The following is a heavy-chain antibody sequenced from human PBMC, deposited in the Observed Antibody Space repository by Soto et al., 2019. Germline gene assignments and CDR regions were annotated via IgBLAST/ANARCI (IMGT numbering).Heavy chain of an antibody. J-gene: IGHJ2*01. CDR2: ISADNGDT. CDR1: GYTFTTFG. CDR3: ARCYCSAGGCFTCWHFDL. Sequence: QVQVVQSGAEVKKPGASVKVACKASGYTFTTFGMSWVRQAPGQGLEWMGWISADNGDTNSAQKFQDRVTMTTDTSTNTAYMELRSLPSDDTAVYYCARCYCSAGGCFTCWHFDLWGRGTLVTVSS. V-gene: IGHV1-18*01. D-gene: IGHD2-15*01.